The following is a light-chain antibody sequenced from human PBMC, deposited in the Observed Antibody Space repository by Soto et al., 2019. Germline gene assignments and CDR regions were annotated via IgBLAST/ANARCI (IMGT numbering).Light chain of an antibody. Sequence: QSVLTQPPSASGTPGQRVTVSCSGSSSNIASNTVNWYQQLPGTAPKLLIYSNDQRPSGVPDRFSASMSGTSASLAISGLQSEDEADYYCASWDDSMNGHVFGTGTKVTVL. CDR1: SSNIASNT. V-gene: IGLV1-44*01. CDR2: SND. J-gene: IGLJ1*01. CDR3: ASWDDSMNGHV.